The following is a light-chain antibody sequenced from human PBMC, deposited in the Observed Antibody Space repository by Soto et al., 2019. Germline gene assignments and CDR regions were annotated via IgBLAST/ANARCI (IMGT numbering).Light chain of an antibody. Sequence: DIVLTQSPATLSVSPGDRVTLSCRASESLFGFLAWYHQKPGQAPRLLMYGVSTRATGIPARFSGGGSATDFTLSMSSLQSEDSAFYFCQSYNDWPFASGLGTRLEI. CDR2: GVS. J-gene: IGKJ2*01. CDR1: ESLFGF. V-gene: IGKV3-15*01. CDR3: QSYNDWPFA.